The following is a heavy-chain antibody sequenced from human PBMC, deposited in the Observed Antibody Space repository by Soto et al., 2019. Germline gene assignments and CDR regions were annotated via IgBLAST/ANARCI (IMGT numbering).Heavy chain of an antibody. J-gene: IGHJ1*01. Sequence: ASVKVSCKASGYTFTSSGMSWVRQAPGQGLEWMGVVNPSGGSTKYAQNFQGRVTMTRDTSTTTIYMELSSLRSDDTAIYYCAREENCSGGTCYSEYFHRWGQGTLVTVSS. CDR3: AREENCSGGTCYSEYFHR. CDR2: VNPSGGST. CDR1: GYTFTSSG. D-gene: IGHD2-15*01. V-gene: IGHV1-46*01.